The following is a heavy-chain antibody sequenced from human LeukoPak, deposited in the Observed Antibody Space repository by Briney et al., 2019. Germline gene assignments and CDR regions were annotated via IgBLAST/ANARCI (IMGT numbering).Heavy chain of an antibody. V-gene: IGHV4-30-4*01. CDR2: IYYSGST. CDR1: GGSISSGDYY. Sequence: PSQTLSLTCTVSGGSISSGDYYWSWIRQPPGKGLEWIGYIYYSGSTYYNPSLKSRVTMSVDTSKNQFSLKLSSVTAADTAVYYCAREGTAMVPIDYWGQGTLVTVSS. J-gene: IGHJ4*02. CDR3: AREGTAMVPIDY. D-gene: IGHD5-18*01.